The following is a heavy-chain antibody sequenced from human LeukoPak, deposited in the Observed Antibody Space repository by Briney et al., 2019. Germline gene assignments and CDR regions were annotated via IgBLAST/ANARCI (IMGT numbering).Heavy chain of an antibody. Sequence: GGSLRLSCAASGFTFSSYGMNWVRQAPGKGLEWVSGISGSGGTTYYADSVKGRYTISRDNSKNSLSLQVSSLRAEDTAVYYCAKTNGYYSDWGQGTLVTVSS. D-gene: IGHD3-22*01. J-gene: IGHJ4*02. CDR2: ISGSGGTT. V-gene: IGHV3-23*01. CDR3: AKTNGYYSD. CDR1: GFTFSSYG.